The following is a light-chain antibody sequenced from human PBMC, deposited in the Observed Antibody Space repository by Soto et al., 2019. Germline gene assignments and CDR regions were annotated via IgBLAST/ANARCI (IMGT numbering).Light chain of an antibody. J-gene: IGKJ1*01. Sequence: EMVLTQSPGTLSLSPGERATLSCRASQSVSSYLAWYQQKPGQAPRLLIYDASNRATGIPARFSGSGSGTDFTLTISSLEPEDFAVYYCQQRSNWPVTFGQGTKVDIK. CDR2: DAS. CDR3: QQRSNWPVT. CDR1: QSVSSY. V-gene: IGKV3-11*01.